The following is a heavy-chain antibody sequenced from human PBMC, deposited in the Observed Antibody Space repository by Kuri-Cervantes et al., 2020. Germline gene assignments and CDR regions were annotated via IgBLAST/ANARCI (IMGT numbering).Heavy chain of an antibody. CDR1: GGTFSSYA. J-gene: IGHJ6*03. V-gene: IGHV1-69*05. D-gene: IGHD2-15*01. Sequence: SVKVSCKASGGTFSSYAISWVRQAPGQGLEWMGGIIPIFGTANYAQKFQGRVTITTDESTSTAYMELSSLRSEDTAVYYCARGRVVVVLYYYYYMDVWGKGTTVTVSS. CDR2: IIPIFGTA. CDR3: ARGRVVVVLYYYYYMDV.